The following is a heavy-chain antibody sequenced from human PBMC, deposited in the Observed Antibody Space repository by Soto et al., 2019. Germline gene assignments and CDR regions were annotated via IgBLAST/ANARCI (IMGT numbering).Heavy chain of an antibody. CDR1: GFIFSSYW. CDR3: VRVGSGSYSWRDP. V-gene: IGHV3-74*01. CDR2: INTDGGTT. D-gene: IGHD1-26*01. J-gene: IGHJ5*02. Sequence: EVQLEESGGDLVQPGGSLRLSCTASGFIFSSYWMHWVRQAPGKGLVWVSRINTDGGTTTYAESVKGRFTISRDNARNTLYQQMNSLRPEDTALYYCVRVGSGSYSWRDPWGQGTLVTVSS.